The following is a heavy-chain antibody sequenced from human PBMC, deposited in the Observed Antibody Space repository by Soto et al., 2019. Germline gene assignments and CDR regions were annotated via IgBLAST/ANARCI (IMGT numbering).Heavy chain of an antibody. Sequence: GGSLRLSCAASGFTFSDYYMSWIRQAPGKGLEWVSYISSSSSYTNYADSVKGRFTISRDNAKNSLYLQMNSLRAEDTAVYYCARLRGVVAATQSQENNWFDPWGQGTLVTVSS. CDR2: ISSSSSYT. CDR3: ARLRGVVAATQSQENNWFDP. CDR1: GFTFSDYY. D-gene: IGHD2-15*01. V-gene: IGHV3-11*06. J-gene: IGHJ5*02.